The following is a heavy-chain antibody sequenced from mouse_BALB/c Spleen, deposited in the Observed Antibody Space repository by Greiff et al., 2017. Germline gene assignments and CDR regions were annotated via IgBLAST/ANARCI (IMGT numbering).Heavy chain of an antibody. D-gene: IGHD2-1*01. J-gene: IGHJ2*01. Sequence: EVKLVESGGGLVKPGGSLKLSCAASGFTFSDYYMYWVRQTPEKRLEWVATISDGGSYTYYPDSVKGRFTISRDNAKNNLYLQMSSLKSEDTAMYYCARDRGNGNYVFDYWGQGTTLTVSS. CDR2: ISDGGSYT. CDR3: ARDRGNGNYVFDY. V-gene: IGHV5-4*02. CDR1: GFTFSDYY.